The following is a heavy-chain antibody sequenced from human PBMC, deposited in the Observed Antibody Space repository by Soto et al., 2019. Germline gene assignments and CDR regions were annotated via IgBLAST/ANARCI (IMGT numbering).Heavy chain of an antibody. J-gene: IGHJ6*02. D-gene: IGHD1-20*01. CDR1: GFTFRSFG. Sequence: GGSLRLSCAASGFTFRSFGMHWVRQAPGKGLEWVALISYDGSDEYYADSVKGRFTVSRDNSKNTLYLQMNSLQVEDTAIYYCQTHLDYNPSDGLDVWGQGTTVTVSS. V-gene: IGHV3-30*03. CDR2: ISYDGSDE. CDR3: QTHLDYNPSDGLDV.